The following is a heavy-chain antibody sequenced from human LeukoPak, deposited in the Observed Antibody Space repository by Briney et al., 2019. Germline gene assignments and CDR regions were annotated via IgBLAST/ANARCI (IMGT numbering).Heavy chain of an antibody. J-gene: IGHJ4*02. CDR1: GYSFTSFG. Sequence: ASVKVSCKASGYSFTSFGISWVRQAPGQGLEWMGWSSAYNGNTNYVQKFQGRVTMTTDTSTSTAYMELRSLRSDDTAVFYCVRDLGVDTSMIFFDFWGQGTLVTVFS. CDR3: VRDLGVDTSMIFFDF. V-gene: IGHV1-18*01. D-gene: IGHD5-18*01. CDR2: SSAYNGNT.